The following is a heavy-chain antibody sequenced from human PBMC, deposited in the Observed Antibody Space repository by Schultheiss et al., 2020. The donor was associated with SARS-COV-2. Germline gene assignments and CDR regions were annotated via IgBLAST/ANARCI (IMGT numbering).Heavy chain of an antibody. CDR2: ITGGSGDA. CDR3: ARETMYSSGWGHYYYMDV. Sequence: GGSLRLSCVATGFSFSNSAMNWVRQAPGKGLEWVSGITGGSGDAYYADSVKGRFTISRDNAKNTLYLQMNSLRAEDTAVYYCARETMYSSGWGHYYYMDVWGKGTTVTVSS. D-gene: IGHD6-19*01. CDR1: GFSFSNSA. V-gene: IGHV3-23*01. J-gene: IGHJ6*03.